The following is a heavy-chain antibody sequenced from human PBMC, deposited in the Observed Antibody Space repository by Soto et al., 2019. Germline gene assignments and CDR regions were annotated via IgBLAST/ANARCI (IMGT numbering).Heavy chain of an antibody. V-gene: IGHV4-59*01. J-gene: IGHJ4*02. CDR3: ARDNLWGSSWNYFDY. Sequence: SETLSLTCTVSGGPISSYYWSWIRQPPGKGLEWIGYIYYSGSTNYNPSLKSRVTISVDTSKNQFSLKLTSVTAADTAVYYCARDNLWGSSWNYFDYWGQGTLVTVSS. CDR1: GGPISSYY. CDR2: IYYSGST. D-gene: IGHD6-13*01.